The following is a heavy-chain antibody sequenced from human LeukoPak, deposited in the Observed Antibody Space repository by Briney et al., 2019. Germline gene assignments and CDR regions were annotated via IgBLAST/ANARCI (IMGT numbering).Heavy chain of an antibody. Sequence: GGSLRLSCAASGFTFSSNYMSWVRQAPGKGLEWVSVIYSGGSTYYSDSVKGRFTISRDNSKNTLYLQMNSLRAEDTAVYYCARDLGVVVPAATRYYYYGMDVWGKGTTVTVSS. V-gene: IGHV3-53*01. CDR2: IYSGGST. CDR1: GFTFSSNY. CDR3: ARDLGVVVPAATRYYYYGMDV. J-gene: IGHJ6*04. D-gene: IGHD2-2*01.